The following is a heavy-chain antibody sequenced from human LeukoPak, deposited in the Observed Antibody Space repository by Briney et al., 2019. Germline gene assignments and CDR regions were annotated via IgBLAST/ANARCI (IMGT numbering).Heavy chain of an antibody. CDR2: INSDGIST. Sequence: GGSLRLSCAASGFTFSKYWMHWVRQAPGKGLGWVSRINSDGISTTYADSVKGRFTISRDNAKNTLYLQMNSLRAEDTAVYYCARDPGFSARLVVYDSWGQGTLVTVS. CDR1: GFTFSKYW. D-gene: IGHD6-19*01. V-gene: IGHV3-74*01. J-gene: IGHJ4*02. CDR3: ARDPGFSARLVVYDS.